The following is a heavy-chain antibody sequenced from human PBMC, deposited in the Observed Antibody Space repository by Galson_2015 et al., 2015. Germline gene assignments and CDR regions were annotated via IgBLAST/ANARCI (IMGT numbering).Heavy chain of an antibody. CDR1: GYTFSTHA. CDR2: INTKTRHP. J-gene: IGHJ5*02. V-gene: IGHV7-4-1*04. CDR3: ARDLWEVVPAAIGWFDP. Sequence: SVKVSFKASGYTFSTHAMNWVRQAPGQGLEWMGWINTKTRHPTYAQGLTGRFVFSLDTSVSMAYLQISSLKAEDTAVYYCARDLWEVVPAAIGWFDPWGQGTLVTVSS. D-gene: IGHD2-2*02.